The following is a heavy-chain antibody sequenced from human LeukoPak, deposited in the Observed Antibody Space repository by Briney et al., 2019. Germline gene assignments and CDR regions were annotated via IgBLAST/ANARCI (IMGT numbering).Heavy chain of an antibody. CDR1: GYTFTSYD. D-gene: IGHD6-13*01. CDR2: MNPNSGNT. Sequence: ASVTVSCKASGYTFTSYDINWVRQATGQGLEWMGWMNPNSGNTGYAQKFQGRVTMTRNTSISTAYMELSSLRSEDTAVYYCARARAAAGIDFDYWGQGTLVTVSS. CDR3: ARARAAAGIDFDY. J-gene: IGHJ4*02. V-gene: IGHV1-8*01.